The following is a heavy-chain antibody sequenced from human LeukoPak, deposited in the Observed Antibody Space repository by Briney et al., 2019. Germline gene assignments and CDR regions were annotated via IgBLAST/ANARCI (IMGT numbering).Heavy chain of an antibody. CDR3: AKEAYGMDV. J-gene: IGHJ6*02. V-gene: IGHV3-7*03. Sequence: LEWVANINPDGSDKVYGDSVKGRFTISRDNSKNSLYLQMNSLRTEDTALYYCAKEAYGMDVWGQGTTVTVSS. CDR2: INPDGSDK.